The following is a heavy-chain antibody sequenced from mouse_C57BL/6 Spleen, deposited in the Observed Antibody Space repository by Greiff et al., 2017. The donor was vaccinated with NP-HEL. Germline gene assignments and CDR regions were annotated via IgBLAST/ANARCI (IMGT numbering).Heavy chain of an antibody. CDR1: GYTFTSYG. Sequence: VQLQQSGAELARPGASVKLSCKASGYTFTSYGISWVKQRTGQGLEWIGEIYPRSGNTYYNEKFKGKATLTADKSSSTAYMELRSLTSEDSAVYFCVTYYGGYAMDYWGQGTSVTVSS. V-gene: IGHV1-81*01. CDR2: IYPRSGNT. D-gene: IGHD1-1*01. J-gene: IGHJ4*01. CDR3: VTYYGGYAMDY.